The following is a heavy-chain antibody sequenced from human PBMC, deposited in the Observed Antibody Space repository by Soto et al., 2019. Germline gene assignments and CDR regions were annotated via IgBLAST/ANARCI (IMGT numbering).Heavy chain of an antibody. CDR2: ISGSGGST. CDR3: ATRRNSSSWYNYYYGMDV. CDR1: GFTFSSYA. D-gene: IGHD6-13*01. V-gene: IGHV3-23*01. Sequence: PGGSLRLSCAASGFTFSSYAMSWVRQAPGKGLEWVSAISGSGGSTYYADSVKGRFTISRDNSKNTLYLQMNSLRAEDTAVYYCATRRNSSSWYNYYYGMDVWGQGTTVTVSS. J-gene: IGHJ6*02.